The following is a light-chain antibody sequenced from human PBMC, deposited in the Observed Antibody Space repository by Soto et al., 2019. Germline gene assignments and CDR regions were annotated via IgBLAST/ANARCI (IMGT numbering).Light chain of an antibody. CDR1: SSDVGSYNL. CDR3: CSYAGSSTPGV. V-gene: IGLV2-23*01. Sequence: QAVLTQPASGSGSPGQSITISCTGTSSDVGSYNLVSWYQQHPGKAPKLMIYEGSKRPSGVSNRFSGSKSGNTASLTISGLQAEDEADYYCCSYAGSSTPGVFGGGTKLTVL. CDR2: EGS. J-gene: IGLJ2*01.